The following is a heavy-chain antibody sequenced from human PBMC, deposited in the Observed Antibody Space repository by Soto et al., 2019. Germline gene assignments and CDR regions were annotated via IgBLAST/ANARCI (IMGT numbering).Heavy chain of an antibody. CDR1: GGTFSSYT. CDR3: ARGFRSGYVFDY. D-gene: IGHD5-12*01. CDR2: IIPILGIA. V-gene: IGHV1-69*02. Sequence: QVQLVQSGAEVKKPGSSVKVSCKASGGTFSSYTISWVRQAPGQGLEWMGRIIPILGIANYAQKFQGRATITADKSTSTAYMELSSLRSEETAVYYCARGFRSGYVFDYWGQGTLVTVSS. J-gene: IGHJ4*02.